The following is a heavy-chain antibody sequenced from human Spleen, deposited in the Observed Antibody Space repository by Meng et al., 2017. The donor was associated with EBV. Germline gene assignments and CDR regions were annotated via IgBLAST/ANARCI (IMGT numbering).Heavy chain of an antibody. J-gene: IGHJ4*02. CDR1: GGALSDYY. CDR3: ARTLRERLFDWF. CDR2: INHVGST. Sequence: QVQLQPWGPRLLKPSDTPSLSCAFRGGALSDYYWSWTPQPPGKGLEWIGEINHVGSTNYNPSLKSRVIMSVDTSKNQFSLRLSSVTAADAAVYYCARTLRERLFDWFWSQGTLVTVSS. V-gene: IGHV4-34*01. D-gene: IGHD3-9*01.